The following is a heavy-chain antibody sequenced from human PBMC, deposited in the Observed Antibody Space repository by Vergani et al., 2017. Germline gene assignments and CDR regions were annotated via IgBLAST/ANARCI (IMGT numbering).Heavy chain of an antibody. CDR2: INHSGST. V-gene: IGHV4-34*01. Sequence: QVQLQQWGAGLLKPSETLSLTCAVYGGSFSGYYWSWIRQPPGKGLEWIGEINHSGSTNYNPSLKSRVTISVDTSKNQFSLKLSSVTAADTAVYYCARDIVATIASLGSYGMDVWGQGTTVTVSS. D-gene: IGHD5-12*01. CDR1: GGSFSGYY. CDR3: ARDIVATIASLGSYGMDV. J-gene: IGHJ6*02.